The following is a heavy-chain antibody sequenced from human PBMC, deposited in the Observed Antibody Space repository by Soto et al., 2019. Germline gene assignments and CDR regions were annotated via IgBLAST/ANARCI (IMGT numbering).Heavy chain of an antibody. CDR3: ARGGGFCGADCYKGGIDY. J-gene: IGHJ4*02. Sequence: PXQXLSLTCASSGDXVSSNRDAWNWIGQSPSRGLEWLGRTYYRSNWYNDYALSVKSGITINPDTSKNQFSLQLNSVTPADTALYYCARGGGFCGADCYKGGIDYWGQGTLGPVSS. V-gene: IGHV6-1*01. CDR2: TYYRSNWYN. D-gene: IGHD2-21*02. CDR1: GDXVSSNRDA.